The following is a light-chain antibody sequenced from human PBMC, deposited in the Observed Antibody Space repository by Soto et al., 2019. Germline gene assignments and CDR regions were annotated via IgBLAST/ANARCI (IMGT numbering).Light chain of an antibody. CDR1: SSDVGGYNW. CDR2: DVS. CDR3: SSYTSRATVV. Sequence: QSALTQPASVSGSPGQSITISCTGTSSDVGGYNWVSWYQQHPGKAPKLMIYDVSNRPSGVYNRFSGSKSGSTASLTISGLQVEDEADYYCSSYTSRATVVFGGGTKLTVL. J-gene: IGLJ2*01. V-gene: IGLV2-14*01.